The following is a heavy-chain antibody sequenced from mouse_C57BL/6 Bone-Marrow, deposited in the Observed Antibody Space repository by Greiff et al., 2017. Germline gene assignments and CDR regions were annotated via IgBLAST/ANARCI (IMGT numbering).Heavy chain of an antibody. J-gene: IGHJ4*01. Sequence: QVQLQQSGPGLVAPSQSLSIPCTVSGFSFTSYGVSWVRQPPGKGLEWLGVIWGDGSTNYHSALISRLRISKDNSKSQVFLKLNSMQTDDTATYYCAAGFDTVEMDYWGQGTSVTVSS. CDR1: GFSFTSYG. V-gene: IGHV2-3*01. CDR3: AAGFDTVEMDY. CDR2: IWGDGST. D-gene: IGHD1-1*01.